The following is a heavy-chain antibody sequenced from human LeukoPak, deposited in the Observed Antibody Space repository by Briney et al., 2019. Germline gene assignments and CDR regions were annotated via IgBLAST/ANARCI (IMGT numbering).Heavy chain of an antibody. V-gene: IGHV3-7*03. CDR1: GLTVSNHW. CDR2: IREERGQE. Sequence: GGSLRLSCVASGLTVSNHWMSWVRQAPGKGLEWVANIREERGQEYYVDSVKGRFTISKNSAKNSLYLQMNTLRVEDTAMYYCASLDTAKQPLANHWGQGTLVTVSS. CDR3: ASLDTAKQPLANH. J-gene: IGHJ5*02. D-gene: IGHD5-18*01.